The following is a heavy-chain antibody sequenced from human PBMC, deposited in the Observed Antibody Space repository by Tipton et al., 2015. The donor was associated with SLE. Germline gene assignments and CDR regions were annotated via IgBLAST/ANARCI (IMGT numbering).Heavy chain of an antibody. J-gene: IGHJ5*02. CDR1: GGSFSGYY. D-gene: IGHD6-13*01. V-gene: IGHV4-34*01. CDR2: INHSGST. CDR3: AKYLSKGLAAGLT. Sequence: TLSLTCAVYGGSFSGYYWSWIRQPPGKGLEWIGEINHSGSTNYNPSLKSRVTISVDTSKNQFSLKLSSVTAEDTAVYYCAKYLSKGLAAGLTWGQGTLVTVSS.